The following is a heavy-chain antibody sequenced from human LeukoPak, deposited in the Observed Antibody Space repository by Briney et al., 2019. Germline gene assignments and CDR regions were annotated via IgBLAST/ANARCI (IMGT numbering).Heavy chain of an antibody. D-gene: IGHD5-24*01. V-gene: IGHV1-69*04. CDR3: ARGPTVERSPFDY. J-gene: IGHJ4*02. Sequence: ASVKVSCKASGDTFSSDAISWVRQAPGQGLEWMGRIIPIVGIANYAQKFQGRVTITADKSTTTAYMELSSLRSEDTAVYYCARGPTVERSPFDYWGQGTLVTVSS. CDR2: IIPIVGIA. CDR1: GDTFSSDA.